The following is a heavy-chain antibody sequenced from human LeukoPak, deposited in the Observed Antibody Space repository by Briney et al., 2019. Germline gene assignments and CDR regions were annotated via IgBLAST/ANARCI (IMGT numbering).Heavy chain of an antibody. D-gene: IGHD5-18*01. V-gene: IGHV1-2*02. J-gene: IGHJ4*02. CDR1: GYTFTGYY. CDR3: ARDLTFNTAHAY. CDR2: INPNSGGT. Sequence: WASVKVSCKASGYTFTGYYMHWVRQAPGQGLEWMGWINPNSGGTNYAQNFQGRVTMTRDTSISTAYMELSRLRSDDTAVYSCARDLTFNTAHAYWGQGTLVTVSS.